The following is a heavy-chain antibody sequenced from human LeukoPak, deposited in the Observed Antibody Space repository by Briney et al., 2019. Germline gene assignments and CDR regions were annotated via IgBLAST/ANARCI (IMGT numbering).Heavy chain of an antibody. CDR1: GGSISTYY. CDR3: ARRVAVNPRYYFDY. Sequence: SETLSLTYTVSGGSISTYYWTWIRQPPGKGLEWIGYIYTSGSTNYNPSLRSRVTMSLDTSKNQFSLELSSVTAADTAVYYCARRVAVNPRYYFDYWGPGTLVTVSS. J-gene: IGHJ4*02. CDR2: IYTSGST. D-gene: IGHD6-19*01. V-gene: IGHV4-4*09.